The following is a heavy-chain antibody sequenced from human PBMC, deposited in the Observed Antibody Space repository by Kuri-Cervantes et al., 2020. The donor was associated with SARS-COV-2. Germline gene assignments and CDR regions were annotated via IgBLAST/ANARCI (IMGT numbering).Heavy chain of an antibody. CDR3: ARPDYASGFDY. J-gene: IGHJ4*02. CDR2: ISTYNGHP. CDR1: GYSFTNYG. D-gene: IGHD3-10*01. V-gene: IGHV1-18*01. Sequence: ASVKVSCKTSGYSFTNYGIGWVRQAPGQGLEWMGWISTYNGHPNYAQKLQGRVTMTTDTSTTTGHMELRSLRSDDTAVYYCARPDYASGFDYWGQGTLVTVSS.